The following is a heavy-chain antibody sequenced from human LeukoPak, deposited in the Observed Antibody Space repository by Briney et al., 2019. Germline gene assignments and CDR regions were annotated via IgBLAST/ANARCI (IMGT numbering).Heavy chain of an antibody. Sequence: PSETLSLTCTVSGGSISSSSYYWGWIRLPPGKGLEWIGSIYYSGSTYYNPSLKSRVTISVDTSKNQFSLKLSSVTAADTAVYYCAREATWDAFDIWGQGTMVTVSS. CDR1: GGSISSSSYY. D-gene: IGHD5-12*01. J-gene: IGHJ3*02. CDR2: IYYSGST. CDR3: AREATWDAFDI. V-gene: IGHV4-39*07.